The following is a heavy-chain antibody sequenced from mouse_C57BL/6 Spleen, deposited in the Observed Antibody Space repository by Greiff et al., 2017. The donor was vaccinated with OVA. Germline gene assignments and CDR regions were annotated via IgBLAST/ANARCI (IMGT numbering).Heavy chain of an antibody. CDR2: INPSTGGT. CDR3: ARGGNYVEDAMDY. Sequence: VQLQQSGPELVKPGASVKISCKASGYSFTGYYMNWVKQSPEKSLEWIGEINPSTGGTTYNQKFKAKATLTVDKSSSTAYMQLKSLTSEDSADYYCARGGNYVEDAMDYWGQGTSVTVSS. V-gene: IGHV1-42*01. J-gene: IGHJ4*01. D-gene: IGHD2-1*01. CDR1: GYSFTGYY.